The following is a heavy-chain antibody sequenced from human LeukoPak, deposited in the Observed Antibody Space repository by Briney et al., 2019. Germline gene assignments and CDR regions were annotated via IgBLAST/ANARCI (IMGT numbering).Heavy chain of an antibody. CDR2: ISGSGGST. CDR3: AKTQSSSWYFDY. D-gene: IGHD6-13*01. Sequence: GSLRLSCAASGFTFSSYAMSWVRQAPGKGLEWVSAISGSGGSTYYADSVKGRFTISRDNSKNTLYLQMNSLRAEDTAVYYCAKTQSSSWYFDYWGQGTLVTVSS. J-gene: IGHJ4*02. CDR1: GFTFSSYA. V-gene: IGHV3-23*01.